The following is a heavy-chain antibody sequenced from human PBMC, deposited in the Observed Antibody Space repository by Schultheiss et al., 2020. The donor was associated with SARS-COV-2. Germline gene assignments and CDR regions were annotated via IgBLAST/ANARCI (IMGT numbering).Heavy chain of an antibody. CDR2: ISYDGSNK. CDR1: GFTFSSYA. J-gene: IGHJ6*02. V-gene: IGHV3-30*04. CDR3: ARGWGYGSGSYYTEFVLYGMDV. Sequence: GGSLRLSCAASGFTFSSYAMHWVRQAPGKGLEWVAVISYDGSNKYYADSVKGRFTISRDNSKNTLYLQMNSLRAEDTAVYYCARGWGYGSGSYYTEFVLYGMDVWCQGTTVTVAS. D-gene: IGHD3-10*01.